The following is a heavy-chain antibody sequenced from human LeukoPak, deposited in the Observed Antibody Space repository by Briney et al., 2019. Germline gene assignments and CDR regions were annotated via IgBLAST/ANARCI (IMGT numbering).Heavy chain of an antibody. CDR2: IKQDGSEK. CDR1: GFTFSSYW. CDR3: AKVGSGSCY. Sequence: GGSLRLSCAASGFTFSSYWMSWVRQAPGKGLEWVANIKQDGSEKYYADSVKGRFTISRDNSKNTLYLQMNSLRAEDTAVYYCAKVGSGSCYWGQGTLVTVSS. J-gene: IGHJ4*02. V-gene: IGHV3-7*01. D-gene: IGHD1-26*01.